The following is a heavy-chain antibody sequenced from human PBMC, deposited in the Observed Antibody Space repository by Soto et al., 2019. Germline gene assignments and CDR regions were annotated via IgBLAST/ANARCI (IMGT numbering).Heavy chain of an antibody. CDR1: GYTFTTYD. J-gene: IGHJ6*02. CDR2: ISTYNGNT. D-gene: IGHD2-21*02. V-gene: IGHV1-18*01. Sequence: ASVKVSCKASGYTFTTYDISWVRQAPGQGLEWMGRISTYNGNTNYPQSLQGRLTMTTDTSTTTAYMELRNLRSDDTAVYYCARASQCGGDCYSSYYYYGMDVWGQGTTVTVSS. CDR3: ARASQCGGDCYSSYYYYGMDV.